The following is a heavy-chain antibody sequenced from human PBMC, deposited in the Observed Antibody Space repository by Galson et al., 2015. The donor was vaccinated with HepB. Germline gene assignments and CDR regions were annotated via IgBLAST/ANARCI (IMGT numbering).Heavy chain of an antibody. CDR2: TYYRSKWYN. CDR3: ARASGSGSPVFDY. J-gene: IGHJ4*02. V-gene: IGHV6-1*01. CDR1: GDSVSSNSAA. D-gene: IGHD3-10*01. Sequence: CAISGDSVSSNSAAWNWIRQSPSRGLEWLGRTYYRSKWYNDYAVSVKSRTTINPDTSKNQFSLQLNSVTPEDMAVYFCARASGSGSPVFDYWGQGTLVTVSS.